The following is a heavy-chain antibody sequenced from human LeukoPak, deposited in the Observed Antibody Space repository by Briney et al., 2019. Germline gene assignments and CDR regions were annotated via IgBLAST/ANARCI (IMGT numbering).Heavy chain of an antibody. V-gene: IGHV3-48*04. CDR1: GLTFSKYS. J-gene: IGHJ4*02. Sequence: SGGSLRLSCAASGLTFSKYSMTWVRQAPGKGLEWVSFIDTSSTTMYYTDSVKGRFTISRDNAKNSLYLQMDSLKVEDTAIYYCAKGRDIVVVPAAPVYWGQGTLVTVSS. CDR2: IDTSSTTM. D-gene: IGHD2-2*01. CDR3: AKGRDIVVVPAAPVY.